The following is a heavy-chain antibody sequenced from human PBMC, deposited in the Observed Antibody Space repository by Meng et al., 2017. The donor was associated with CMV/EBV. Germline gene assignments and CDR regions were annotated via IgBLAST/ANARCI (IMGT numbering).Heavy chain of an antibody. CDR2: IWYDGSNK. CDR1: GFTFSSYG. D-gene: IGHD6-25*01. J-gene: IGHJ4*02. Sequence: GGSLRLSCAASGFTFSSYGMHWVRQAPGKGLEWVAVIWYDGSNKYYADSVKGRFTISRDNSKNTLYLQMNSLRAEDTAVYYCARDSSAGSTFDYWGQGTLVTVSS. V-gene: IGHV3-33*01. CDR3: ARDSSAGSTFDY.